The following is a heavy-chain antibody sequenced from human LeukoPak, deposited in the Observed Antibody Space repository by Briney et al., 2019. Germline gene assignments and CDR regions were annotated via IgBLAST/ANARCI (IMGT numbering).Heavy chain of an antibody. CDR1: GGSFSGYY. CDR2: IYYSGST. CDR3: ARQDPSGSSTFDY. Sequence: SETLSLTCAVYGGSFSGYYWSWIRQPPGKGLEWIGSIYYSGSTYYNPSLKSRVTISVDTSKNQFSLKLSSVTAADTAVYYCARQDPSGSSTFDYWGQGTLVTVSS. D-gene: IGHD6-6*01. J-gene: IGHJ4*02. V-gene: IGHV4-34*01.